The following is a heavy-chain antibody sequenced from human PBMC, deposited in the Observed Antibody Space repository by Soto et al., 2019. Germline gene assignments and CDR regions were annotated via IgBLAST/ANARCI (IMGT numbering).Heavy chain of an antibody. CDR1: GGSISRGGYY. CDR3: AREAAGILNWFDP. Sequence: SETRSLTCTVAGGSISRGGYYWSWIRQHPGKGLGWIGYIYYSGSTYYNPSLKSRVTISVDTSKNQFSLKLSSVTAADTAVYYCAREAAGILNWFDPWGQGTLVTVSS. J-gene: IGHJ5*02. CDR2: IYYSGST. V-gene: IGHV4-31*03. D-gene: IGHD6-25*01.